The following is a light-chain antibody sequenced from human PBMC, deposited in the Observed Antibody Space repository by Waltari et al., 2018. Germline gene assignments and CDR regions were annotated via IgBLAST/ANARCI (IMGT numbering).Light chain of an antibody. CDR1: NIGSKS. V-gene: IGLV3-21*02. J-gene: IGLJ3*02. CDR3: QVWDSSSDHVV. CDR2: DDT. Sequence: SYVLTQAPSVSVSPGQSARITCGGSNIGSKSVHWHQQKPGQAPVLVLYDDTDRPSGIPERVSGSNSGNTATLIISRVEAGDEADYYCQVWDSSSDHVVFGGGTKLTVL.